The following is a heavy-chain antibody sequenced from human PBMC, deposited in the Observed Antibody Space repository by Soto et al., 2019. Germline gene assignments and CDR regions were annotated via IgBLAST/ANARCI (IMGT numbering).Heavy chain of an antibody. J-gene: IGHJ4*02. Sequence: QVHLVESGGGVVQPGGSLRLYCAASAFTFSSYGMHWVRQAPGKGLEWVAVISYDGSDKYYADSVKGRFTIYRDNSKTTLYLQMNSLRAEDAAIYYCAKDLGHCSGGSCSSGSDYWGQGTLVIVSS. CDR1: AFTFSSYG. CDR2: ISYDGSDK. V-gene: IGHV3-30*18. CDR3: AKDLGHCSGGSCSSGSDY. D-gene: IGHD2-15*01.